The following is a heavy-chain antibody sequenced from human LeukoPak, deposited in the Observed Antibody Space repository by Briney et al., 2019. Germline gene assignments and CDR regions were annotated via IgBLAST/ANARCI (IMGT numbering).Heavy chain of an antibody. V-gene: IGHV3-30-3*01. J-gene: IGHJ4*02. CDR3: ASSKSSSAYN. D-gene: IGHD6-6*01. CDR1: GFTFSSYA. CDR2: ISYDGSNK. Sequence: GGSLRLSCAASGFTFSSYAMSWVRQAPGKGLEWVAVISYDGSNKYYADSVKGRFTISRDNSKNTLYLQMNSLRAEDTAVYYCASSKSSSAYNWGQGTLVTVSS.